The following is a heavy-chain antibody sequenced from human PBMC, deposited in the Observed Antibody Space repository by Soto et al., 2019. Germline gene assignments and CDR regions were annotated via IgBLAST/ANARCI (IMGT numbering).Heavy chain of an antibody. CDR1: GGSVSSDTHY. CDR3: ARFVRSCSGTTCYTRADV. CDR2: IYSSGST. D-gene: IGHD2-2*02. J-gene: IGHJ6*02. V-gene: IGHV4-61*01. Sequence: QVQLQESGPGLVKPSETLSLTCTVSGGSVSSDTHYWSGIRQPPGKRLEWIGFIYSSGSTNYNPSLKSRVTMSVDTSKNQFSLKLRSVIVADTAVYHCARFVRSCSGTTCYTRADVWGQGTTVTVSS.